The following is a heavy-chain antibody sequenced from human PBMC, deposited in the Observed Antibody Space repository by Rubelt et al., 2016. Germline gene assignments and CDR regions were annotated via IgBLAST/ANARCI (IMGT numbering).Heavy chain of an antibody. V-gene: IGHV4-34*01. CDR2: INHSGST. D-gene: IGHD3-22*01. Sequence: QVQLQQWGAGLLKPSETLSLTCAVYVGSFSGYYWSWIRQPPGKGLEWIGEINHSGSTNYNPSLKSRVTISVDTSKNQFSLKLSSVTAADTAVYYCARGKEGLGVTMMDYWGQGTLVTVSS. CDR1: VGSFSGYY. J-gene: IGHJ4*02. CDR3: ARGKEGLGVTMMDY.